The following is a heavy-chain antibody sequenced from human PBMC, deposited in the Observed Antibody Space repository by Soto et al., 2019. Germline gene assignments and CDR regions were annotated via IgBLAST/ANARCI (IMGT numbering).Heavy chain of an antibody. CDR3: ARGGVYGRFDP. CDR2: IYYSGST. Sequence: QVQLQESGPGLVKPSQTLSLTCTVSGGSISSGDYYWSWIRQPPGKGLEWIGYIYYSGSTYYNPSLKSRVTISLDPTKNQFSLKLSSVTAADTAVDYCARGGVYGRFDPWGQGTLVTVSS. D-gene: IGHD5-12*01. J-gene: IGHJ5*02. V-gene: IGHV4-30-4*01. CDR1: GGSISSGDYY.